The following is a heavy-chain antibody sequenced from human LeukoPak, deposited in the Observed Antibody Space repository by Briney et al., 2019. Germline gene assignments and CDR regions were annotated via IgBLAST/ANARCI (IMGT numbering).Heavy chain of an antibody. J-gene: IGHJ4*02. V-gene: IGHV3-74*01. D-gene: IGHD6-19*01. CDR2: INSDGYSI. CDR1: GFTFSSYW. Sequence: GGSLRLSCAASGFTFSSYWMHWVRQAPGKGPLWLARINSDGYSISYADSVKGRFTISRDNAKNTLYLQMNTLRAEDTAMYYCARAIAVAGTDSWGQGTLVTVSS. CDR3: ARAIAVAGTDS.